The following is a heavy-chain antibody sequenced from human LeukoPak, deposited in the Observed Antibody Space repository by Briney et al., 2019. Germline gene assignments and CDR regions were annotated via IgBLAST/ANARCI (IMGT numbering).Heavy chain of an antibody. D-gene: IGHD3-10*01. V-gene: IGHV3-23*01. CDR3: AKDRDYYGSGAAFDI. CDR2: ISGSGGST. Sequence: PGGSLRLSCAASGFTFSSYAMSWVRQAPGKGLEWVSAISGSGGSTYYADSVKGRFTISRDNSKNTLYPQMNSLRAEDTAVYYCAKDRDYYGSGAAFDIWGQGTMVTVSS. CDR1: GFTFSSYA. J-gene: IGHJ3*02.